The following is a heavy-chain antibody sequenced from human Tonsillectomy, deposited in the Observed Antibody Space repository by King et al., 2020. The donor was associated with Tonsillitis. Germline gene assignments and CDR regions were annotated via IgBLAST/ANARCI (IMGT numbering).Heavy chain of an antibody. CDR3: VRDTISTGHYYESYLSY. Sequence: VQLVESGGGLVKPGGSLRLSCAASGFTFSDYYMTWIRQAPGKGLEWVSYISSDGITTYYADSVKGRFTISRDNAKNSLYLQMNSLRAEDTAVYYCVRDTISTGHYYESYLSYWGQGTLVTVSS. CDR1: GFTFSDYY. D-gene: IGHD3-22*01. J-gene: IGHJ4*02. V-gene: IGHV3-11*01. CDR2: ISSDGITT.